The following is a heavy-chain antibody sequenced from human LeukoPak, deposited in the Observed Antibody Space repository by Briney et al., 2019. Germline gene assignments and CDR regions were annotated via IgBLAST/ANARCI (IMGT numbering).Heavy chain of an antibody. J-gene: IGHJ4*02. CDR2: MNPNSGNT. D-gene: IGHD2-8*01. CDR3: ARGARGYCTNGVCYDYYFDY. Sequence: ASVKVSCKTSGGTFSSYAFSWMRQATGQGLEWMGWMNPNSGNTGYAQKFQGRVTMTRNTSISTAYMELSSLRSEDTAVYYCARGARGYCTNGVCYDYYFDYWGQGTLVTVSS. CDR1: GGTFSSYA. V-gene: IGHV1-8*02.